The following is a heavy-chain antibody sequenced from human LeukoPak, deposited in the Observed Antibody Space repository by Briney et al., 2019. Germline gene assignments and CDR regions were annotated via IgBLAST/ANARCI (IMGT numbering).Heavy chain of an antibody. CDR2: ISDSGVST. V-gene: IGHV3-23*01. J-gene: IGHJ4*02. CDR3: AKSGYDFWSGYYGTLFDY. CDR1: GFTFSSYA. Sequence: GGSLRLSCAASGFTFSSYAMSWVRQAPGKGLEWVSAISDSGVSTYYADSVKGRFTISRDNSKNTLYLQMNSLRAEDTAVYYCAKSGYDFWSGYYGTLFDYWGQGTLDTVSS. D-gene: IGHD3-3*01.